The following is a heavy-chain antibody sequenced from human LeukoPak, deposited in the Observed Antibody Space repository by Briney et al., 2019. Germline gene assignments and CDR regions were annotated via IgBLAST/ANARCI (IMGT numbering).Heavy chain of an antibody. CDR3: ARHLSGSFDY. J-gene: IGHJ4*02. V-gene: IGHV4-39*01. D-gene: IGHD1-26*01. Sequence: SETLSLTCTVSGGSISSSSYYWGWIRQPPGKGLEWIGNIYYSGSTYYNPSLKSRVTISVDTSKNQFSLKLSSVTAADTAVHYCARHLSGSFDYWGQGTLVTVSS. CDR1: GGSISSSSYY. CDR2: IYYSGST.